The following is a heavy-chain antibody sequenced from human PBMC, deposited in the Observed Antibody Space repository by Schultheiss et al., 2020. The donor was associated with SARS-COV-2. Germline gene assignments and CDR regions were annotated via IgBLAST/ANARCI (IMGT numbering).Heavy chain of an antibody. J-gene: IGHJ2*01. CDR3: ARGLRNVAVAGTWYFDL. Sequence: SQTLSLTCTVSGGSISSYYWSWIRQPPGKGLEWIGYIYYSGSTNYNPSLKSRVTISVDTSKNQFSLKLSSVTAADTAVYYCARGLRNVAVAGTWYFDLWGRGTLVTVSS. CDR2: IYYSGST. D-gene: IGHD6-19*01. CDR1: GGSISSYY. V-gene: IGHV4-59*12.